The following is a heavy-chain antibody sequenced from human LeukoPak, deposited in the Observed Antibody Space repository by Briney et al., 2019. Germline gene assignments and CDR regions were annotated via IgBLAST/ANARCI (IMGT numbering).Heavy chain of an antibody. V-gene: IGHV3-30*02. J-gene: IGHJ4*02. CDR1: GFTFSNYG. CDR2: TRYDGTNK. D-gene: IGHD3-16*01. CDR3: AKDRREIPFGGVMFYLDW. Sequence: GGSLRLSCAASGFTFSNYGMHWVRQAPGKGLEWVAFTRYDGTNKYYADFVKGRFTISRDNSQNTLYLQMNTLRAEDTAVYYCAKDRREIPFGGVMFYLDWWGQGTPVTVSS.